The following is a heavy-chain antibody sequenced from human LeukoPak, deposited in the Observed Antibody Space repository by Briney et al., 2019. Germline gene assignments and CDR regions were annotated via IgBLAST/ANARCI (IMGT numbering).Heavy chain of an antibody. J-gene: IGHJ4*02. D-gene: IGHD2-15*01. Sequence: GGSQRLFCAASGLTFSSYDIRWARQAPGEGLEWVLVISDSGGPTYHADFVKGRFTISRDNAKNSLYLQMNSLRAEDTAVYYCARVLSLNPVFVVVAATGLLADYWGQGTLVTVSS. CDR3: ARVLSLNPVFVVVAATGLLADY. CDR1: GLTFSSYD. CDR2: ISDSGGPT. V-gene: IGHV3-11*01.